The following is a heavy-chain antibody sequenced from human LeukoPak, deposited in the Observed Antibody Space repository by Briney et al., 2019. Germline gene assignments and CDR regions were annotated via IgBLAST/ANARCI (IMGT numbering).Heavy chain of an antibody. Sequence: ASVKVSCKTSGYIFTSADINWVRQATGQGLEWMGYINPSTGKTGYAQKFQGRVTITADESTSTAYMELSSLRSEDTAVYYCARVNYDILTGITYYFDYWGQGTLVTVSS. D-gene: IGHD3-9*01. CDR3: ARVNYDILTGITYYFDY. CDR1: GYIFTSAD. V-gene: IGHV1-8*03. J-gene: IGHJ4*02. CDR2: INPSTGKT.